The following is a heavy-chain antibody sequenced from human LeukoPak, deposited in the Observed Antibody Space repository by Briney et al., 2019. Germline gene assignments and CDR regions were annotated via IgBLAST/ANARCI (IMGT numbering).Heavy chain of an antibody. V-gene: IGHV4-31*03. Sequence: PSQTLSLTCTVSGGSISSGGYYWSWIRQHPGKGLEWIGYIYYSGSTYYNPSLKSRVTISVDTSKNQFSLKLSSVTAADTAVYYCARDRAAAGTRLDYWGQGTLVTVSS. CDR1: GGSISSGGYY. J-gene: IGHJ4*02. CDR3: ARDRAAAGTRLDY. CDR2: IYYSGST. D-gene: IGHD6-13*01.